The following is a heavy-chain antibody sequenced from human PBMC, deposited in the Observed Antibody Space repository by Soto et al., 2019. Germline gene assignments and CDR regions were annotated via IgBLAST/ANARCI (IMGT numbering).Heavy chain of an antibody. V-gene: IGHV3-11*01. Sequence: GGSLRLSCAASGFTFSDYYMSWIRQAPGKGLEWVSYISSSGSTIYYADSVKGRFTISRDNAKNSLHLQMNSLRAEDTTVYYCATSPGGSGSYYYYYYGMDVWGQGTTVTVSS. CDR3: ATSPGGSGSYYYYYYGMDV. CDR2: ISSSGSTI. CDR1: GFTFSDYY. D-gene: IGHD3-10*01. J-gene: IGHJ6*02.